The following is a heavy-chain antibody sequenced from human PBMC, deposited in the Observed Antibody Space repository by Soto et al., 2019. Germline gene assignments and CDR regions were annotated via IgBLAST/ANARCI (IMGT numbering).Heavy chain of an antibody. CDR3: AKAICTTSNCYVPDY. CDR2: ISGSGGSP. V-gene: IGHV3-23*01. Sequence: VESLTLARADYGFSFSTYTMSWYCRAPGKGLEWVSAISGSGGSPSYADSVQGRFTISRDNPKKTLYLQMNSLRAEDTAVYYCAKAICTTSNCYVPDYWGQGT. D-gene: IGHD2-8*01. J-gene: IGHJ4*02. CDR1: GFSFSTYT.